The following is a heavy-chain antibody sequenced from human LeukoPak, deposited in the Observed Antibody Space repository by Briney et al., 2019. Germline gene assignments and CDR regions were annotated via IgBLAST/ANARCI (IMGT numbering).Heavy chain of an antibody. V-gene: IGHV3-30*03. CDR2: VSSEGSNK. CDR1: GFTFSRYV. Sequence: GGSLRLSCAASGFTFSRYVINWVRQAPGKGPEWVAVVSSEGSNKYYGDSVKGRFIISRDNSMNTLYLQMNSLGAEDTAVYYCARSKGFGEFFDAFDIWGQGTLVTVSS. J-gene: IGHJ3*02. D-gene: IGHD3-10*01. CDR3: ARSKGFGEFFDAFDI.